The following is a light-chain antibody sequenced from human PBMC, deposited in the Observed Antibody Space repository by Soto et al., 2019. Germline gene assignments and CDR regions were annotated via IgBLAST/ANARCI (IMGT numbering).Light chain of an antibody. CDR3: QQHYSYPLT. V-gene: IGKV1-8*01. CDR1: QGISSY. Sequence: AIRMTQSPSSLSASTGDRVTITCRASQGISSYLAWYQQKPGEAPKLLIYAASTLQSGVPSRFSGSGSGTDFTLTISCLQSEDFATYYCQQHYSYPLTFGGGTKVDIK. CDR2: AAS. J-gene: IGKJ4*01.